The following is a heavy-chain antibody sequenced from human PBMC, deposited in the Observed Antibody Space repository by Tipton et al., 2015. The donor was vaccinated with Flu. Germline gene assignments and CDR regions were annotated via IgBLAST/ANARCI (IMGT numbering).Heavy chain of an antibody. D-gene: IGHD6-25*01. J-gene: IGHJ3*01. CDR1: GFIFRNAW. Sequence: QLVQSGGGLVKPGGSLRLSCVASGFIFRNAWMSWVRQAPGKGLVWISRINSDGSATNYADSVKGRLTISRDNAKNTLSLQINSLRVEDTAVYFCTRESATSRSAFDFWGQGTVVTVSS. V-gene: IGHV3-74*01. CDR2: INSDGSAT. CDR3: TRESATSRSAFDF.